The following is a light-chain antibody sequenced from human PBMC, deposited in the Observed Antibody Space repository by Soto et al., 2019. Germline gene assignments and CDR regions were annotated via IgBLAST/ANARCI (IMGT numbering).Light chain of an antibody. CDR3: AAWDGGLNALV. J-gene: IGLJ2*01. CDR2: NDR. CDR1: TSNLGNNA. V-gene: IGLV1-36*01. Sequence: QSVLTQPPSVSGAPRQRVTISCSGSTSNLGNNAVNWYQMLPGKAPKLLIHNDRLLPSGVSDRFSGSKSGTSASLAISGLQSDDEAEYYCAAWDGGLNALVFGGGTKLTVL.